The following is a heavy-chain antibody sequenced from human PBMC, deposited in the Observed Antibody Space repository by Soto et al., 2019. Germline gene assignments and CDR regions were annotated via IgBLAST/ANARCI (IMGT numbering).Heavy chain of an antibody. CDR3: GTLWGQD. V-gene: IGHV4-59*08. CDR2: IYYSGST. CDR1: GGSISSYY. J-gene: IGHJ4*02. D-gene: IGHD3-16*01. Sequence: PSETLSLTCTLSGGSISSYYWSWSRQPPGKGLEWIGYIYYSGSTNYNPSLKSRVAISVDTSKNQFSLKLSSVTAADMAVYYCGTLWGQDWGQRTLVT.